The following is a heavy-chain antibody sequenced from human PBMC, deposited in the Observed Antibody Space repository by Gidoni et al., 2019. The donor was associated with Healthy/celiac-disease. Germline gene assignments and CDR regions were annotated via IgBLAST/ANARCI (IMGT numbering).Heavy chain of an antibody. CDR2: ISYDGSNK. J-gene: IGHJ5*02. CDR1: GFTFRSYA. D-gene: IGHD2-2*01. V-gene: IGHV3-30*04. Sequence: QVQLVASGGGVVQPGRSLRLSCAASGFTFRSYAMHWVRQAPGKGLEWVAVISYDGSNKYYADSVKGRFTISRDNSKNTLYLQMNSLRAEDTAVYYCARPKHSRIPAAAWFDPWGQGTLVTVSS. CDR3: ARPKHSRIPAAAWFDP.